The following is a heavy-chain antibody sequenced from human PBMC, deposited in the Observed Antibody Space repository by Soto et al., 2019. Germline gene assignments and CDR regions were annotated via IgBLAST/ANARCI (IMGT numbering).Heavy chain of an antibody. J-gene: IGHJ6*02. CDR2: INPNSGGT. Sequence: ASVKVSCKASGYTFTGYYMHWVRQAPGQGLEWMGWINPNSGGTNYAQKFQGRVTMTRDTSISTAYMELSRLRSDDTAVYYCASAIVVVTDSHYYYYGMDVWGQGTTVTVYS. CDR3: ASAIVVVTDSHYYYYGMDV. V-gene: IGHV1-2*02. CDR1: GYTFTGYY. D-gene: IGHD2-21*02.